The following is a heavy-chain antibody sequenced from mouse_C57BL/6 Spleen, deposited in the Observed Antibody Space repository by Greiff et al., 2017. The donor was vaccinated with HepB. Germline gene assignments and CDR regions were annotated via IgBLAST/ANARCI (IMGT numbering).Heavy chain of an antibody. Sequence: EVKLVESGEGLAKPGGSLKLSCAASGFTFSSYAMSWVRQTPEKGLEWVAYISSGGDYIYYAVTVKGRFTISRDNARNTLYLPMSSLTSEDTAMYYCTRDDRGLAYGGKETLVTVSA. CDR2: ISSGGDYI. CDR1: GFTFSSYA. J-gene: IGHJ3*01. CDR3: TRDDRGLAY. V-gene: IGHV5-9-1*02.